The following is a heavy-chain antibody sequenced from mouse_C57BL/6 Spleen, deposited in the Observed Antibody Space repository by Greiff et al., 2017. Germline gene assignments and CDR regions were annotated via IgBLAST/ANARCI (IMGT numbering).Heavy chain of an antibody. CDR3: ARESEHGFYCDY. Sequence: VQLQQSGPELVKPGASVKIPCKASGYTFTDYNMDWVKQSPGQSLEWIGDINPNNGGTNYNQKFKGKATLTVDKSSSTAYMELRSLTSEDSAVYYCARESEHGFYCDYWGQGTTLTVSS. V-gene: IGHV1-18*01. D-gene: IGHD2-2*01. J-gene: IGHJ2*01. CDR1: GYTFTDYN. CDR2: INPNNGGT.